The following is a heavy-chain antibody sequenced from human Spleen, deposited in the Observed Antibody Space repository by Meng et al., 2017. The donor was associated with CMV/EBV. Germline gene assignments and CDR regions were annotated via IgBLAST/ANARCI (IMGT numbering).Heavy chain of an antibody. CDR1: GSIRSGAYY. Sequence: GSIRSGAYYWSWIRQHPGKGLEWIGYIYYSGNTYYNPSLKSRLTMSVDTSTNQFFLKLSSVTAADTAVYYCARNSQDYGGNSDVDYWGQGTLVTVSS. CDR2: IYYSGNT. J-gene: IGHJ4*02. D-gene: IGHD4-23*01. V-gene: IGHV4-31*02. CDR3: ARNSQDYGGNSDVDY.